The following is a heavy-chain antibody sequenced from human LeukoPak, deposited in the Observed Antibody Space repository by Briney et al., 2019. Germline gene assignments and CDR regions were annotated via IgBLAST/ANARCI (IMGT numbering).Heavy chain of an antibody. CDR1: GFIFSHYG. D-gene: IGHD2-2*01. V-gene: IGHV3-30*18. CDR3: AKVIFACSSASCSNYYYYGVDV. CDR2: ISFDGSNK. J-gene: IGHJ6*02. Sequence: GGSLRLSCAASGFIFSHYGMHWVRQAPGKGLEWVAVISFDGSNKYYADSVKGRFTISSDNSKNTLYLQMNSLRAEDTAVYYCAKVIFACSSASCSNYYYYGVDVWGQGTTVTVSS.